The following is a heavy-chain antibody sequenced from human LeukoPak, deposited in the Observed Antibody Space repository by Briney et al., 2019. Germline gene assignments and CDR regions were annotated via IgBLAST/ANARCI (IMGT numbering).Heavy chain of an antibody. Sequence: GGSLRLSCAASGFTFSSYDMHWVRQAPGKGLEWVAVIWYDGSNKYYADSVKGRFTISRDNSKNTLYLQMNSLRAEDTAVYYCARDANSGWYWSHWGQGTLVTVSS. CDR3: ARDANSGWYWSH. J-gene: IGHJ4*02. CDR2: IWYDGSNK. V-gene: IGHV3-33*01. CDR1: GFTFSSYD. D-gene: IGHD6-19*01.